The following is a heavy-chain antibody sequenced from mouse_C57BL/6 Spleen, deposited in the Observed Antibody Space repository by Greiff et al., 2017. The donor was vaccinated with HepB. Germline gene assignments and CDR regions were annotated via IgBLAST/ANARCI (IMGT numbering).Heavy chain of an antibody. CDR2: IHPNSGST. CDR3: ATLRLEAY. CDR1: GYTFTSYW. V-gene: IGHV1-64*01. J-gene: IGHJ3*01. Sequence: QVHVKQSGAELVKPGASVKLSCKASGYTFTSYWMHWVKQRPGQGLEWIGMIHPNSGSTNYNEKFKSKATLTVDKSSSTAYMQLSSLTSEDSAVYYCATLRLEAYWGQGTLVTVSA. D-gene: IGHD2-10*02.